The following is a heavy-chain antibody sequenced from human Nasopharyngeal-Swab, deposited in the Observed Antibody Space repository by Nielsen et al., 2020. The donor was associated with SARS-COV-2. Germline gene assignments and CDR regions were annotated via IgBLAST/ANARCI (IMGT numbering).Heavy chain of an antibody. V-gene: IGHV4-59*13. CDR1: GCSIISYY. Sequence: SEPLSFTFTVSGCSIISYYWSWFAQPPGKGLEWIGCVDSSGSTNYKPSPKSRVTISVDTSKNQFSLNLSSVTAADTAVYYCGRGACSITTCYENVDVWGQGTTVTVSS. D-gene: IGHD2-2*01. J-gene: IGHJ6*02. CDR2: VDSSGST. CDR3: GRGACSITTCYENVDV.